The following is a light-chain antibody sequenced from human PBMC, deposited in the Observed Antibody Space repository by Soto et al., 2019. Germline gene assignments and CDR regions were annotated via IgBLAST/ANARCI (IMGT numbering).Light chain of an antibody. CDR3: MQALQNPVT. CDR1: QSLLHLNGNNY. Sequence: DIVMTQSPLSLPVTPGEPASISCRSSQSLLHLNGNNYLDWYLQKPGQSPQLLLYLGSNRASGVPDRFSGSRSGTDITLNISRVAADDVGIYYYMQALQNPVTFGHGTRLEIK. CDR2: LGS. V-gene: IGKV2-28*01. J-gene: IGKJ5*01.